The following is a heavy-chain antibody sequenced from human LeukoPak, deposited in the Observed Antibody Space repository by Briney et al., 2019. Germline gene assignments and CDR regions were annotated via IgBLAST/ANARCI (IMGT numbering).Heavy chain of an antibody. D-gene: IGHD2-15*01. J-gene: IGHJ6*03. CDR2: ISSTGGTT. CDR3: AKNGDRGAYCTGGTCYPYFYYYMDV. V-gene: IGHV3-23*01. Sequence: GGSLRLSCAASGITFSSYGMSWVRQAPGKGLEWVSSISSTGGTTYYADSVKGRFTISRDNSKNTLYLQMNSLRAEDTAIHYCAKNGDRGAYCTGGTCYPYFYYYMDVWGKGTTVTI. CDR1: GITFSSYG.